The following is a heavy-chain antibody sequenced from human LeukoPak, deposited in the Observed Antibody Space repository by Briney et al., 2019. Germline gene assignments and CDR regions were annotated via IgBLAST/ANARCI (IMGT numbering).Heavy chain of an antibody. CDR2: ISGNGGRT. D-gene: IGHD3-16*02. CDR3: ASERGVIGFDY. V-gene: IGHV3-23*01. CDR1: GFTFSNYA. J-gene: IGHJ4*02. Sequence: GGSLRLSCAASGFTFSNYAMSWVRQAPGKGLEWVSVISGNGGRTHYGDSVKGRFTISRDNSKNTLYLQMNSLRAEDTAVYYCASERGVIGFDYWGQGTLVTVSS.